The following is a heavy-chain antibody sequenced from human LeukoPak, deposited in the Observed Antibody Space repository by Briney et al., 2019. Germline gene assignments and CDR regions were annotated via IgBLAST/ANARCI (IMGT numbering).Heavy chain of an antibody. V-gene: IGHV1-69*06. Sequence: ASVKVSCKASGGTFSSYAISWVRQAPGQGLEWMGGIIPTFGTANYAQKFQGRVTITADKSTSTAYMELSSLRSEDTAVYYCARSGFGVAARDYYYYYYMDVWGKGTTVTVSS. D-gene: IGHD3-3*01. CDR2: IIPTFGTA. CDR3: ARSGFGVAARDYYYYYYMDV. J-gene: IGHJ6*03. CDR1: GGTFSSYA.